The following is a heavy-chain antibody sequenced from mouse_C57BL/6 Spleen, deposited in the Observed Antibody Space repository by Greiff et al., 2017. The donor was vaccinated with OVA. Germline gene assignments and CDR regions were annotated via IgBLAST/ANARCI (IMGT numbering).Heavy chain of an antibody. D-gene: IGHD1-1*01. V-gene: IGHV1-80*01. CDR2: IYPGDGDT. CDR3: ARQGSSYGTMDY. Sequence: VQLQQSGAELVKPGASVKISCKASGYAFSSYWMNWVKQRPGKGLEWIGQIYPGDGDTNYNGKFKGKATLTADKSSSTAYMQLSSLTSEDSAVYFCARQGSSYGTMDYWGQGTSVTVSS. CDR1: GYAFSSYW. J-gene: IGHJ4*01.